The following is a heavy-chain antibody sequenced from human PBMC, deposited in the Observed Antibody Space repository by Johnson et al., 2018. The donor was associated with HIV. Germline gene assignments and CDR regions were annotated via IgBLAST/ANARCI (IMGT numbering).Heavy chain of an antibody. J-gene: IGHJ3*02. Sequence: QVQLVESGGAVVQPGRSLRLSCAASGFTFNSHGMHWVRQAPGKGLEWVAFISYDESNNYYADSVKGRFTISRDNSKNTLYLQMNSLRAEDTAVYYCAREKIRAFDIWGQGTMVTVSS. CDR1: GFTFNSHG. CDR3: AREKIRAFDI. V-gene: IGHV3-30*03. CDR2: ISYDESNN.